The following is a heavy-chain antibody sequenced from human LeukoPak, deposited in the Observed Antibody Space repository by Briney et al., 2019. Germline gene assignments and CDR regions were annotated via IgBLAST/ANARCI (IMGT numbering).Heavy chain of an antibody. CDR3: ARDRRSWIQLWRNWYFDL. V-gene: IGHV1-46*01. CDR1: GYTFRSNY. CDR2: INPSGGST. Sequence: ASVKVSCKASGYTFRSNYMHWVRQAPGQGLEWMGIINPSGGSTSYAQKFQGRVTMTTDTSTSTAYMELRSLRSDDTAVYYCARDRRSWIQLWRNWYFDLWGRGTLVTVSS. D-gene: IGHD5-18*01. J-gene: IGHJ2*01.